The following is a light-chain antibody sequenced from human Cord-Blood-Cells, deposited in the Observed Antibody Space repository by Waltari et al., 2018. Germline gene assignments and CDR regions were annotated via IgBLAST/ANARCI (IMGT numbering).Light chain of an antibody. J-gene: IGLJ1*01. CDR3: NSRDSSGNHYV. V-gene: IGLV3-19*01. CDR2: GKN. Sequence: SSELTQDPAVSVALGQTVRITCQGDSLRSYYASWYQQKPGQAPVLVIYGKNNRPSGIPDLFSCSSSGNTASLTITGAQAEDEADYYCNSRDSSGNHYVFGTGTKVTVL. CDR1: SLRSYY.